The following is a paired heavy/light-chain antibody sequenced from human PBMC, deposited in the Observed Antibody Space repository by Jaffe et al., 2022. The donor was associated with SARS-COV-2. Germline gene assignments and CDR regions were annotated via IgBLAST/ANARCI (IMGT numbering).Light chain of an antibody. J-gene: IGLJ3*02. CDR1: SGSIASNY. V-gene: IGLV6-57*02. CDR2: EDN. Sequence: NFMLTQPHSVSESPGKTVTISCTGSSGSIASNYVQWYQQRPGSAPTTVIYEDNQRPSGVPDRFSGSIDSSSNSASLTISGLKTEDEADYYCQSYDSSNQGVFGGGTKLTVL. CDR3: QSYDSSNQGV.
Heavy chain of an antibody. Sequence: QVQLVQSGAEVKKPGASVKVSCKASGYTFTSYGINWVRQAPGQGLEWMGWISAYNGNTNYVQKFQGRVTMTTDTSTSTAYMELRSLKSDDTAIYYCARGVGSTNWFDPWGQGTLVTVSS. CDR2: ISAYNGNT. D-gene: IGHD1-26*01. CDR1: GYTFTSYG. V-gene: IGHV1-18*01. J-gene: IGHJ5*02. CDR3: ARGVGSTNWFDP.